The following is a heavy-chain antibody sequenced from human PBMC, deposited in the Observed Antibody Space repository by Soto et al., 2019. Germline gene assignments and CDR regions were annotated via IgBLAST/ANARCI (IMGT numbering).Heavy chain of an antibody. CDR1: GGSISSHY. Sequence: PSETLSLTCTVSGGSISSHYWTWIRQPPGEGLEWIGYIYYSGSTNYNPSLKSRVTMSVDTSKNQFSLRLSSVTAADTAVYYCAKNGGAIFGASYYYYMDVWGKGTPVTVSS. CDR3: AKNGGAIFGASYYYYMDV. D-gene: IGHD3-3*01. J-gene: IGHJ6*03. V-gene: IGHV4-59*11. CDR2: IYYSGST.